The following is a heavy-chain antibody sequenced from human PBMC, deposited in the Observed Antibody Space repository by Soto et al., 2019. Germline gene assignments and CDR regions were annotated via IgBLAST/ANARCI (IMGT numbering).Heavy chain of an antibody. CDR1: GFIFSDYA. D-gene: IGHD2-21*01. CDR3: AKDSLPVTYWVDFCYRDC. Sequence: EVQLLESGGGLVQPGGSLRLSCAASGFIFSDYAMSWVRQAPGKGLEWISSVRGRGIITYYADSVKGRFTISRDNFKNTLYLQMSTLRAEETAMYYCAKDSLPVTYWVDFCYRDCWGQGALGTSSS. V-gene: IGHV3-23*01. J-gene: IGHJ4*02. CDR2: VRGRGIIT.